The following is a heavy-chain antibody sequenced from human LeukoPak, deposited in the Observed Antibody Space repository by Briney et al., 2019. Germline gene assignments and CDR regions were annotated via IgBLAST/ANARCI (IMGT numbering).Heavy chain of an antibody. CDR3: ARDASLGYSSGWYGFDY. CDR2: IIPILGIA. Sequence: SVKVSCKASGGTFSSYAISWVRQAPGQGLEWMGRIIPILGIANYAQKFQGRVTITADKSTSTAYMELSSLRSEDTAVYYCARDASLGYSSGWYGFDYWGQGTLVTVSS. V-gene: IGHV1-69*04. D-gene: IGHD6-19*01. CDR1: GGTFSSYA. J-gene: IGHJ4*02.